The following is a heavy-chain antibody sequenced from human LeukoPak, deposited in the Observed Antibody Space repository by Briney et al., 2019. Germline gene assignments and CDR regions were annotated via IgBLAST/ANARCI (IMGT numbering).Heavy chain of an antibody. D-gene: IGHD1-7*01. CDR1: GLTLSNSM. J-gene: IGHJ4*02. Sequence: PGGALRLSRAASGLTLSNSMMHWIRQAPGKGLEWVALIRLDGVEKFYSDSVKGRFTISRDNSKNTLYLEMSNLRAEDTAVYYCARESNWNYAFDYWGQGTLATVSS. V-gene: IGHV3-30*02. CDR2: IRLDGVEK. CDR3: ARESNWNYAFDY.